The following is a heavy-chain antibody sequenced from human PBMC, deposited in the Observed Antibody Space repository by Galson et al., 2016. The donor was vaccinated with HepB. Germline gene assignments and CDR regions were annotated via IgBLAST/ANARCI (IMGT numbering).Heavy chain of an antibody. CDR1: GFTFSSYA. CDR3: AKGAYSLPENFQH. V-gene: IGHV3-23*01. CDR2: ISGSGGTT. D-gene: IGHD2-15*01. J-gene: IGHJ1*01. Sequence: SLRLSCAASGFTFSSYAMNWVRQPPGKGLEWASSISGSGGTTYYADSLKGRFTIYRDNSKSTLYLQMNSLRAEDTAVYYCAKGAYSLPENFQHWGQGTLVTVSS.